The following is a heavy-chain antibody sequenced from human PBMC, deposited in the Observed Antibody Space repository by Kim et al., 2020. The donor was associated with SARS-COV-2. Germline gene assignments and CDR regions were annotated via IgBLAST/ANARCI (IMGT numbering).Heavy chain of an antibody. Sequence: SETLSLTCAVYGGSFSGYYWSWIRQPPGKGLEWIGEINHSGSTNYNPSLKSRVTISVDTSKNQFSLKLSSVTAADTAVYYCARGRRVQQLVRFDYWGQGTLVTVSS. CDR3: ARGRRVQQLVRFDY. V-gene: IGHV4-34*01. CDR1: GGSFSGYY. D-gene: IGHD6-13*01. CDR2: INHSGST. J-gene: IGHJ4*02.